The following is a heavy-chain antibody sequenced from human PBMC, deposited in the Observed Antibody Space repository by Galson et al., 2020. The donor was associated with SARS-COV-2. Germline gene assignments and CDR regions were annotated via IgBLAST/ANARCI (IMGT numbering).Heavy chain of an antibody. CDR1: GTSIRSGSYS. D-gene: IGHD4-17*01. Sequence: SETLSLTCAVSGTSIRSGSYSWNWIRQPPGKGLKWNGYIPHRGGTYYNPSLKSRVTISGDRSKNQFSLRLSSVTAADTAVYYCARLHYGEYAPEAFDIWGPGTRVTVAS. CDR2: IPHRGGT. J-gene: IGHJ3*02. CDR3: ARLHYGEYAPEAFDI. V-gene: IGHV4-30-2*01.